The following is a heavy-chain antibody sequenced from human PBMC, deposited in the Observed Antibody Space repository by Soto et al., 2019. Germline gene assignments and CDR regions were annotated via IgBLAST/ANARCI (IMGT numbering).Heavy chain of an antibody. CDR3: VKGGGSSGWYGNWFDP. V-gene: IGHV3-9*01. D-gene: IGHD6-13*01. J-gene: IGHJ5*02. CDR1: GFTFDDHA. Sequence: PGGSLRLSCAASGFTFDDHAMHWVRQAPGKGLEWVSGTSWNGGSIGYADSVKGRFTIPRDNARNPLYLQMNSLRAEDTALYYCVKGGGSSGWYGNWFDPWGQGTLVTVSS. CDR2: TSWNGGSI.